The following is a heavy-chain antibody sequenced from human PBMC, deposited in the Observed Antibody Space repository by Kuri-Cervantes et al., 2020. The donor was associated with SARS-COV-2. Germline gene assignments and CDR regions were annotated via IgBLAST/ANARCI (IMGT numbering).Heavy chain of an antibody. Sequence: SETLSLTCTVSGGSISSYYWSWIRQPPGKGLEWIGRIYTSGSTNYNPSLKSRVTISVDTSKNQFSLKLSSVTAADTAVYYCARDGDYGDYGNAFDIWGQGTMVTVSS. CDR3: ARDGDYGDYGNAFDI. CDR2: IYTSGST. J-gene: IGHJ3*02. V-gene: IGHV4-4*07. D-gene: IGHD4-17*01. CDR1: GGSISSYY.